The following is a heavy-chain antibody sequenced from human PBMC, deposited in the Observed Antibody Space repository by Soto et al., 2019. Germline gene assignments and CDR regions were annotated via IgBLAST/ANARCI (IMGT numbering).Heavy chain of an antibody. CDR2: ISGYNGNT. CDR1: GYTFTNYG. V-gene: IGHV1-18*01. J-gene: IGHJ4*02. Sequence: QGHLVQSGAEVKKPGASVTVSCKASGYTFTNYGISWVRQAPGQGLEWMGWISGYNGNTKYAPKFQGRVTLTSDTPTSTSYIQLSSLSSDDTAVYYCARDVGVNDNGYYVDYRGQGTLVTASS. D-gene: IGHD4-17*01. CDR3: ARDVGVNDNGYYVDY.